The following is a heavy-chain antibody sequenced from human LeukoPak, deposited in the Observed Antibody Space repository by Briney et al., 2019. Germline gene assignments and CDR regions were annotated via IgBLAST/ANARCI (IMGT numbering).Heavy chain of an antibody. D-gene: IGHD3-3*01. CDR3: ARDSGGPRLYYDFWSGYLDF. CDR1: GFNFGDHY. J-gene: IGHJ4*02. V-gene: IGHV3-11*01. Sequence: GGSLRLSCAASGFNFGDHYMAWIRQAPGKGLEWISYITASSNMIYYAESVKGRFTISRNNAKNSVFLQMKNLRAEDTAVYFCARDSGGPRLYYDFWSGYLDFWGQGTLVTVSS. CDR2: ITASSNMI.